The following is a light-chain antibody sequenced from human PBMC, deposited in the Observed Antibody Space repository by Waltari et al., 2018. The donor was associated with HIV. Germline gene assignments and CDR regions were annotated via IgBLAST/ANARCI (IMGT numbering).Light chain of an antibody. Sequence: DIVMTQSPDSLAVSLGERATINCKSSQSVLYSSNNKNYLAWYQQKPGQPPKLLIYWASTRESGVPDRFSGSGSGTDFTLTISSLQAEDVAVYYFHQYYSTPDTFGQGTKLEIK. J-gene: IGKJ2*01. CDR3: HQYYSTPDT. CDR1: QSVLYSSNNKNY. CDR2: WAS. V-gene: IGKV4-1*01.